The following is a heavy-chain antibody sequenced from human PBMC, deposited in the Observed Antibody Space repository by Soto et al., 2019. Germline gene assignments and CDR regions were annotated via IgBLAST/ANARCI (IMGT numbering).Heavy chain of an antibody. V-gene: IGHV1-18*01. Sequence: QVQLVQSGAEVKKPGTSVKVSCKASGYTFTINGISWVRQAPGQGLEWMGWISTYNGNRNYAQKLQGRVTMTRDTSTIIAYMELRDLRSDDTAVYYCARDGYGDYGYWGQGSLVTVS. CDR2: ISTYNGNR. CDR1: GYTFTING. CDR3: ARDGYGDYGY. D-gene: IGHD4-17*01. J-gene: IGHJ4*02.